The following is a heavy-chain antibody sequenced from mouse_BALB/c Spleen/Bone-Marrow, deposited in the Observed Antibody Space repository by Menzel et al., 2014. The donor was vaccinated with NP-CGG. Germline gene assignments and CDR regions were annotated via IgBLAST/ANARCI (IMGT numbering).Heavy chain of an antibody. D-gene: IGHD2-13*01. Sequence: VQLQQSGAELVRPGTSVKVSCKASGYAFTNYLIEWVKQRPGQGLEWIGVINPGSGGTNYNEKLKGKATLTADKSSSTAYMQLSSPTSDDSAVYFCARRDYSFAYWGQGTLVTVSA. CDR3: ARRDYSFAY. CDR2: INPGSGGT. V-gene: IGHV1-54*01. J-gene: IGHJ3*01. CDR1: GYAFTNYL.